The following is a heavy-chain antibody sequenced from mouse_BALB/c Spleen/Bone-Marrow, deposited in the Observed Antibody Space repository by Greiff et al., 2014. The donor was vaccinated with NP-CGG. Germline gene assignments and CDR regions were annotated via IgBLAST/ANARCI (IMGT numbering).Heavy chain of an antibody. D-gene: IGHD2-2*01. J-gene: IGHJ4*01. CDR2: ISSGGSYT. CDR1: GFTFSSYA. V-gene: IGHV5-6-4*01. Sequence: DVMLVESGGGLVKPGGSLKLSCAASGFTFSSYAMSWVRQTPEKRLEWVATISSGGSYTYYPDSVKGRYTISIDNAKNTLYLQMSSLKSEDTAMYYCTKIYYGYDGGYYYAMDYWGQGTSVTVSS. CDR3: TKIYYGYDGGYYYAMDY.